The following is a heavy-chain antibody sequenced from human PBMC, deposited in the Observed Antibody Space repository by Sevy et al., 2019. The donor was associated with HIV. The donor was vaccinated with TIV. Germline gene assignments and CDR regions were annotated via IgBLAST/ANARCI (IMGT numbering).Heavy chain of an antibody. CDR3: ARNNCSITNCYMGDVFDI. D-gene: IGHD2-2*02. CDR1: GFTFSSYS. Sequence: GGSLRLSCAASGFTFSSYSMNWVRQAPGKGLEWVSSISGISNYIYYADSMKGRFTVSRDNARNSLNLQMNSLRAKDTAVYYCARNNCSITNCYMGDVFDIWGQGTMVTVSS. V-gene: IGHV3-21*01. J-gene: IGHJ3*02. CDR2: ISGISNYI.